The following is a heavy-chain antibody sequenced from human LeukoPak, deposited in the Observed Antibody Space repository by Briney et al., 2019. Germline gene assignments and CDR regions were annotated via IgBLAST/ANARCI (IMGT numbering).Heavy chain of an antibody. J-gene: IGHJ4*02. CDR3: ANRNYYGSGSYDD. D-gene: IGHD3-10*01. CDR1: GFAFNTYS. CDR2: IGDDGTTT. V-gene: IGHV3-23*01. Sequence: GGSLRLSCAASGFAFNTYSMSWVRQAPGKGLEWVSVIGDDGTTTFCADSVKGRFTISRDNSKNMVYLQMNGLRADDTAVYYCANRNYYGSGSYDDWGQGTLVTVSS.